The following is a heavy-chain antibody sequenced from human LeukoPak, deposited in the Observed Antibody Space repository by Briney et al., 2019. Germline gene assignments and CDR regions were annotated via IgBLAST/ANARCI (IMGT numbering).Heavy chain of an antibody. V-gene: IGHV1-2*02. J-gene: IGHJ4*02. Sequence: ASVKVSCKASGYTFTRHNIHWVRQAPGQGLEWMGWMNPDSGYTSCAQKFQGRVTMTRDTSITTAYMELNRLISDDTAVYFCAREYSAHDYWGQGTLVTISS. CDR2: MNPDSGYT. D-gene: IGHD5-12*01. CDR1: GYTFTRHN. CDR3: AREYSAHDY.